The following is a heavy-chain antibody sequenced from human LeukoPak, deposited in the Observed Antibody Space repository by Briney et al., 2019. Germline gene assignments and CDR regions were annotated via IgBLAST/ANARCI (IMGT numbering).Heavy chain of an antibody. D-gene: IGHD3-22*01. V-gene: IGHV4-59*01. CDR3: ARGAPAYYYDSSGPLNDY. CDR1: GGSISSYH. CDR2: IYYSGST. Sequence: SETLSLTCTVSGGSISSYHWSWIRQPPGKGLEWIGYIYYSGSTNYNPSLKSRVTKSVDTSKNQFSLKLSSVTAADTAVYYCARGAPAYYYDSSGPLNDYWGQGTLVTVSS. J-gene: IGHJ4*02.